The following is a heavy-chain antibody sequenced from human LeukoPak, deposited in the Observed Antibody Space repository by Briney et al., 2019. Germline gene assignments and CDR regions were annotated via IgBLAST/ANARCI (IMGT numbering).Heavy chain of an antibody. Sequence: PGGSLRLSCAASGFTFDDYGMTWVRQAPGKGLEWVSVIYSGGSTYYADSVKGRFIISRDNSKNTLYLQMNSLRAEDTAVYYCARGGGDRNPFDYWGQGTLVTVSS. V-gene: IGHV3-66*01. J-gene: IGHJ4*02. CDR1: GFTFDDYG. CDR3: ARGGGDRNPFDY. CDR2: IYSGGST. D-gene: IGHD4-17*01.